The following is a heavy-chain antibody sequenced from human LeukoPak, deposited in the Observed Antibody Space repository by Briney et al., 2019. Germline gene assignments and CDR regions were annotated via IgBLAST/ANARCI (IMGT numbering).Heavy chain of an antibody. V-gene: IGHV4-59*08. CDR3: ARHGGNLGSFNF. CDR1: GGSISSYY. J-gene: IGHJ4*02. D-gene: IGHD3-16*01. Sequence: SETLSLTCTVSGGSISSYYWSWIRQPPGKGLEWVGYLFSGGTTNYNPSLKSRVTMSVDMSKNQFSLRVTSVTAADTAVYYCARHGGNLGSFNFWGQGALVTVSS. CDR2: LFSGGTT.